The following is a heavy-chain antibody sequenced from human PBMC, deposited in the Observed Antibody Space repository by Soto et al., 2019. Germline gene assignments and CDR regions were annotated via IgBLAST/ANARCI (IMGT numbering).Heavy chain of an antibody. CDR3: ARSPSPYYDFWSGSAGGAFVI. D-gene: IGHD3-3*01. J-gene: IGHJ3*02. Sequence: SETLSLTCTISGGSISSYYWSWIRQPPGKGLEWIGYIYYSGSTNYNPSLKSRVTISVDTSKNQFSLKLSSVTAADTAVYYCARSPSPYYDFWSGSAGGAFVIWGQGTMVTVS. V-gene: IGHV4-59*01. CDR1: GGSISSYY. CDR2: IYYSGST.